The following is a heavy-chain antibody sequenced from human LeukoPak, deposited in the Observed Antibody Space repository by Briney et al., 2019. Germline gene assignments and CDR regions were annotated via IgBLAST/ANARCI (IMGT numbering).Heavy chain of an antibody. V-gene: IGHV1-69*01. CDR1: GGTFSSNA. CDR3: ARLVPAAIGNHDAFDI. Sequence: SVNVSCKASGGTFSSNAISWVRQAPGQGLEWMGGIIPIFGTANYAQKFQGRVTITADESTSTAYMELSSLRSEDTAVYYRARLVPAAIGNHDAFDIWGQGTMVTVSS. J-gene: IGHJ3*02. CDR2: IIPIFGTA. D-gene: IGHD2-2*02.